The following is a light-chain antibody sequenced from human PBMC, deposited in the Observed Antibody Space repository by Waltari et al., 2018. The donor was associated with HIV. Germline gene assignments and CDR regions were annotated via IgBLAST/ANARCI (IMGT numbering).Light chain of an antibody. V-gene: IGLV2-14*01. CDR2: EVS. CDR1: SRHVGGYHC. CDR3: SSYTSSSTSVV. J-gene: IGLJ2*01. Sequence: QSALTQPASVSGSPGQSTTIPCTGTSRHVGGYHCVSWYQQHPGKATKLMIYEVSNRPSGVSNRFSGSKSGNTASLTISGLQAEDEADYYCSSYTSSSTSVVFGGGTKLTVL.